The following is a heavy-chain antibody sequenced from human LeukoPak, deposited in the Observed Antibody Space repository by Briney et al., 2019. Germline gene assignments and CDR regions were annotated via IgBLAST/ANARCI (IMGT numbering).Heavy chain of an antibody. CDR2: IYYSGST. Sequence: PGGSLRLSCAASGFTFSSYAMSWVRQAPGKGLEWIGSIYYSGSTYYNPSLKSRVTISVDTSKNQFSLKLSSVTAADTAVYYCARQGGYSSSWYRIKWFDPWGQGTLVTVSS. D-gene: IGHD6-13*01. CDR3: ARQGGYSSSWYRIKWFDP. V-gene: IGHV4-38-2*01. J-gene: IGHJ5*02. CDR1: GFTFSSYA.